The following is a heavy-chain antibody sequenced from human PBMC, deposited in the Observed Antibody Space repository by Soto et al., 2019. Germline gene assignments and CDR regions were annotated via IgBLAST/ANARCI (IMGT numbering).Heavy chain of an antibody. V-gene: IGHV4-59*01. J-gene: IGHJ5*02. D-gene: IGHD3-16*01. CDR1: GDSISSNY. CDR3: AKTKEGGFDP. CDR2: FHYSANT. Sequence: PSETLSLTCTVSGDSISSNYWSRIRQPPGKGLEWIGYFHYSANTNYNPSLKSRVIISVDTSKNQFFLKLTSVTATDTAVYYCAKTKEGGFDPWGQGILVTVS.